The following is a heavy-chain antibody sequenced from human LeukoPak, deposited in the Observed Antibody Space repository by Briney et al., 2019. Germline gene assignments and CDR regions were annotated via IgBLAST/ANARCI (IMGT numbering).Heavy chain of an antibody. CDR1: EFTFSSYA. V-gene: IGHV3-23*01. D-gene: IGHD3-16*02. CDR2: ISGSGGST. CDR3: AKDWGSYRFFDY. Sequence: GGSLRLSCAASEFTFSSYAMSWVRQAPGKGLEWVSAISGSGGSTYYADSVKGRFTISRDNSKNTLYLQMNSLRAEDTAVYYCAKDWGSYRFFDYWGQGTLVTVSS. J-gene: IGHJ4*02.